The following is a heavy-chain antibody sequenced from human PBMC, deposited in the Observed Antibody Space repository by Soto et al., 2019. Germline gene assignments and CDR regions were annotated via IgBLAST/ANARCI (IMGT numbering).Heavy chain of an antibody. D-gene: IGHD4-17*01. CDR3: ARDALRDYGGNVGYFQH. V-gene: IGHV3-30-3*01. CDR1: GFTFSSYA. J-gene: IGHJ1*01. Sequence: PGGSLRLSCAASGFTFSSYAMHWVRQAPGKGLEWVAVISYDGSNKYYADSVKGRFTISRDNSKNTLYLQMNSLRAEDTAVYYCARDALRDYGGNVGYFQHWGQGTLVTVSS. CDR2: ISYDGSNK.